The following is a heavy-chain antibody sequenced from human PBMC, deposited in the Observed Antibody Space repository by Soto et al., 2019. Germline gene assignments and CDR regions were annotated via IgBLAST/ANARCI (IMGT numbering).Heavy chain of an antibody. CDR2: IYYSGST. V-gene: IGHV4-59*08. CDR3: ARHLWVAGSYYLDL. D-gene: IGHD3-16*01. CDR1: GGSMSSYY. J-gene: IGHJ4*02. Sequence: SETLSLTCTVSGGSMSSYYWSWVRQSPGKGLEWIGYIYYSGSTNYNPSLKSRVTMSVDTSKNQFSLNLSSVTAADSAVYYCARHLWVAGSYYLDLWGQGTLVTVSS.